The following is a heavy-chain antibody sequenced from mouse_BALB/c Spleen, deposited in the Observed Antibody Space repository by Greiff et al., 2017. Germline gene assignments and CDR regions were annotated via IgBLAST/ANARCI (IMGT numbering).Heavy chain of an antibody. D-gene: IGHD2-1*01. Sequence: EVQLQQSGPGLVKPSQSLSLTCTVTGYSITSDYAWNWIRQFPGNKLEWMGYISYSGSTSYNPSLKSRISITRDTSKNQFFLQLNSVTTEDTATYYGANGNYDPRVADWGQGTLVTVSA. CDR2: ISYSGST. V-gene: IGHV3-2*02. J-gene: IGHJ3*01. CDR1: GYSITSDYA. CDR3: ANGNYDPRVAD.